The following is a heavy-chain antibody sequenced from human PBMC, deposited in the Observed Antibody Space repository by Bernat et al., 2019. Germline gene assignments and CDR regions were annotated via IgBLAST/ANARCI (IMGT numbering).Heavy chain of an antibody. V-gene: IGHV3-21*04. CDR2: ISSSSSYI. D-gene: IGHD6-19*01. J-gene: IGHJ4*02. CDR3: AKGHSSGWLAYYFDY. CDR1: GFTFSSYS. Sequence: VQLVESGGGLVKPGGSLRLSCAASGFTFSSYSMNWVRQAPGKGLEWVSSISSSSSYIYYADSVKGRFTISRDNAKNSLYLQMNSLRAEDTAVYYCAKGHSSGWLAYYFDYWGQGTLVTVSS.